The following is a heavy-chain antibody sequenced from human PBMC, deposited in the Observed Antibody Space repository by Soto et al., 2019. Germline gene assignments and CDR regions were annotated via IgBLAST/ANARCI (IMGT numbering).Heavy chain of an antibody. Sequence: QVQLVQSGAEVKKPGASVKVSCKASGYTFTSYYMHWVRQAPGQGLEWMGIINTCGGSTSYAQQFQGRVTMTRDTSTSTGYMELSSLRSEDTAVYYCARDATEPPYCMDVWGQGTTVAVSS. CDR2: INTCGGST. J-gene: IGHJ6*02. D-gene: IGHD1-1*01. CDR1: GYTFTSYY. CDR3: ARDATEPPYCMDV. V-gene: IGHV1-46*01.